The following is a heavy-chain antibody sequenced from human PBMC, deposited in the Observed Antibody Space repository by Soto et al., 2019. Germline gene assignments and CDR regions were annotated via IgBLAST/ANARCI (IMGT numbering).Heavy chain of an antibody. J-gene: IGHJ4*02. D-gene: IGHD3-22*01. Sequence: QVQLVQSGTEVKKPGSSVKVSCKTSGGTFSSFPIAWVRQAPGQGLEWVGGIIPVLGAPSYAQTFQGRVTITADESTSAAYLELSSLRSDDTAVYICARDRHYENHTFYYLKYYFDYWGQGTLVTVSS. CDR3: ARDRHYENHTFYYLKYYFDY. CDR1: GGTFSSFP. V-gene: IGHV1-69*01. CDR2: IIPVLGAP.